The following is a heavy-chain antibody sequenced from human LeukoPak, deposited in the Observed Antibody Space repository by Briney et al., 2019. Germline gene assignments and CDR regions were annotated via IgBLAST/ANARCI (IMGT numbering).Heavy chain of an antibody. CDR2: IYPGDSDT. CDR3: ARMRRGGDDYYYMDV. Sequence: GESLKTSCKGSGYSFTSYWIGWVRQMPGKGLEWMGIIYPGDSDTRYSPSFQGQVTISADKSISTAYLQWSSLKASDTAMYYCARMRRGGDDYYYMDVWGKGTTVTISS. V-gene: IGHV5-51*01. D-gene: IGHD4-17*01. J-gene: IGHJ6*03. CDR1: GYSFTSYW.